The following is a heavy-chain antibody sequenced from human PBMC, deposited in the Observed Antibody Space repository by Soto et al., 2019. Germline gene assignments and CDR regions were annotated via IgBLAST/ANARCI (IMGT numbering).Heavy chain of an antibody. CDR2: INPSGGST. CDR1: GYTFTSYY. CDR3: ARDRYGQWLTHNWFDP. J-gene: IGHJ5*02. Sequence: ASVKVSCKASGYTFTSYYMHWVRQAPGQGLEWMGIINPSGGSTSCAQKFQGRVTMTRDTSTSTVYMELSSLRSEDTAVYYCARDRYGQWLTHNWFDPWGQGTLVTVSS. D-gene: IGHD6-19*01. V-gene: IGHV1-46*01.